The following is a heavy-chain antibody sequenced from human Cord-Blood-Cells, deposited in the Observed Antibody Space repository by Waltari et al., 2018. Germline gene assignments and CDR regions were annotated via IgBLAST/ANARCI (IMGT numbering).Heavy chain of an antibody. CDR1: GYTLTGHY. V-gene: IGHV1-2*02. CDR2: INPNSGGT. D-gene: IGHD6-6*01. CDR3: ARVDYSSSSRWFDP. Sequence: QVQLVQSGAEVKKPGASVTVSCKASGYTLTGHYTPWVRQAPGQGLEWMGWINPNSGGTNYAQKFQGRVTMTRDTSISTAYMELSRLRSDDTAVYYCARVDYSSSSRWFDPWGQGTLVTVSS. J-gene: IGHJ5*02.